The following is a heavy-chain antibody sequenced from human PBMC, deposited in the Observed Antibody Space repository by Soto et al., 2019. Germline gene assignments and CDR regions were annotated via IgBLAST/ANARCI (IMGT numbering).Heavy chain of an antibody. CDR2: INAGNGNT. V-gene: IGHV1-3*01. CDR1: GYTFTGYY. J-gene: IGHJ2*01. CDR3: ARGGSLYWYFDL. D-gene: IGHD1-26*01. Sequence: GASVKVCCKASGYTFTGYYMHWVRQAPGQRLEWMGWINAGNGNTKYSQKFQGRVTITRDTSASTAYMELSSLRSEDTAVYYCARGGSLYWYFDLWGRGTLVTVSS.